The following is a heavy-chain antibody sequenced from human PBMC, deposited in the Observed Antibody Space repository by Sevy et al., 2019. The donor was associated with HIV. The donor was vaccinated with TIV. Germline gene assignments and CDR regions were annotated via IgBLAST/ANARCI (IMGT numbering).Heavy chain of an antibody. CDR2: INQDGSEK. CDR1: GFTFNSYW. J-gene: IGHJ6*02. D-gene: IGHD3-10*01. Sequence: GGSLRLSCAASGFTFNSYWMTWVRQAPGKGLEWVANINQDGSEKYYVDSVKGRFTISRDNSQNSLSLQMNTLRVDDTAVYFCAREGSSYHTYYYDYAMDLWGLGTTVTVSS. V-gene: IGHV3-7*01. CDR3: AREGSSYHTYYYDYAMDL.